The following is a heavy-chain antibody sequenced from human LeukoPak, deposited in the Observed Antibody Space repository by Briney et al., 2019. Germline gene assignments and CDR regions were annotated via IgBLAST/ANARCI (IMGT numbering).Heavy chain of an antibody. CDR3: ARGASRADY. CDR2: ISSSSSYI. Sequence: GGSLRLSCAASGCTFRRYNMNWVRQAPGKRPEWVSSISSSSSYIYYADSVKGRFTISRDNAKNSLYLQMNSLRAEDTALYYCARGASRADYWGQGTLVTVSS. J-gene: IGHJ4*02. V-gene: IGHV3-21*01. CDR1: GCTFRRYN.